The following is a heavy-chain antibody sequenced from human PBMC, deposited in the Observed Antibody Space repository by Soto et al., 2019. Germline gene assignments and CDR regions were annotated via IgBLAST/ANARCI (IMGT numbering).Heavy chain of an antibody. CDR2: ISAYNGNT. Sequence: ASVKVSCKASGCTFTSYGISWVRQAPGQGLEWMGWISAYNGNTNYAQKLQGRVTMTTDTSTSTAYMELRSLRSDDTAVYYCASTGGIAVAGPHYYYYGMDVWGQGTTVTVSS. CDR3: ASTGGIAVAGPHYYYYGMDV. D-gene: IGHD6-19*01. V-gene: IGHV1-18*01. CDR1: GCTFTSYG. J-gene: IGHJ6*02.